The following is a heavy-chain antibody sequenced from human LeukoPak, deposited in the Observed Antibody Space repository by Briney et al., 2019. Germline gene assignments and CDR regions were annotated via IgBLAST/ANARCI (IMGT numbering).Heavy chain of an antibody. CDR2: IIPIFGTA. CDR1: GGTFSSYA. J-gene: IGHJ4*02. D-gene: IGHD3-22*01. V-gene: IGHV1-69*01. CDR3: ARSEGQTYYYDSSGYYRDY. Sequence: SVKVSCKASGGTFSSYAISWVRQAPGQGLEWMGGIIPIFGTANYAQKFQGRVTITADESTSTAYMELSSLRSDDTAVYYCARSEGQTYYYDSSGYYRDYWGQGTLDTVSS.